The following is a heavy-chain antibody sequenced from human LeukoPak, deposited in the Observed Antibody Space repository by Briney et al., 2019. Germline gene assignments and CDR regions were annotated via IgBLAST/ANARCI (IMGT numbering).Heavy chain of an antibody. Sequence: AAVKVSRKASLYTFTSHGINWVRQPPGPGLEGVGWISIYNCDTQYAQKLQGRGHQTTDTFKSTAYMELRSLRSHDTAVYYCARGSSYGFSIGYWGQGTLVTVSS. CDR3: ARGSSYGFSIGY. CDR2: ISIYNCDT. CDR1: LYTFTSHG. D-gene: IGHD3-16*01. J-gene: IGHJ4*02. V-gene: IGHV1-18*01.